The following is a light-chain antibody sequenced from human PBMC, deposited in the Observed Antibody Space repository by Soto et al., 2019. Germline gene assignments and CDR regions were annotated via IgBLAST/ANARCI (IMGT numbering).Light chain of an antibody. J-gene: IGKJ1*01. Sequence: IEMTQSPATLSVSPGERATLSCRASQSVSSNLAWYQRRPGQAPRLLIYAASTRATGIPARFSGSGSGTEFTLTISNLQSEDFAVYYCQQYNNGPPWTFGQGTKVEIK. CDR3: QQYNNGPPWT. CDR1: QSVSSN. CDR2: AAS. V-gene: IGKV3-15*01.